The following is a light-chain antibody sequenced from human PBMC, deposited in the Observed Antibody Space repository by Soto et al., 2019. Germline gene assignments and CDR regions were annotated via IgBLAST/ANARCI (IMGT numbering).Light chain of an antibody. J-gene: IGLJ1*01. CDR3: SSYASSSSYV. CDR1: SSDVGGYNH. CDR2: EVT. V-gene: IGLV2-14*01. Sequence: QSALTQPRSVSGSPGQSVTVSCTGTSSDVGGYNHVSWYQIHPGKAPKLIIYEVTSRPSGVSYRFSGSKSGNSASLTISGLQAEDEADCYCSSYASSSSYVFGGGTKVTVL.